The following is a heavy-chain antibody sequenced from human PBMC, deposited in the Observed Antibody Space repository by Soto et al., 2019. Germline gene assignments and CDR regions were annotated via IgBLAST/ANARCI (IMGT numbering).Heavy chain of an antibody. V-gene: IGHV3-23*01. D-gene: IGHD4-4*01. J-gene: IGHJ6*02. CDR1: GFTFSNSG. Sequence: EVQLLESGGDLVQPGGSLRLVCAASGFTFSNSGIRWVRQAPGRGLEWVSSIGPSGNTYYSAAVKGRFTISRDISKNTLFLQMDSLRADDTATYYCAKLLHNSYYDVMDVWGQGTTVTVSS. CDR3: AKLLHNSYYDVMDV. CDR2: IGPSGNT.